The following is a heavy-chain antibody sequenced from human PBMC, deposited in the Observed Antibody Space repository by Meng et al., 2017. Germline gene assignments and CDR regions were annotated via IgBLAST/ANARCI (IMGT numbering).Heavy chain of an antibody. CDR1: GGSVSSGSYY. Sequence: QVQLQDAGPGSVRPSETLSLTCPVSGGSVSSGSYYWSWIRQPPGKGLEWIGYIYYSGSTNYNPYLKSRVTISVDTSKNQFSLKLSSVTAADTAVYYCVRDCSGGSCYSIGVWGQGTLVTVSS. D-gene: IGHD2-15*01. CDR2: IYYSGST. J-gene: IGHJ4*02. CDR3: VRDCSGGSCYSIGV. V-gene: IGHV4-61*01.